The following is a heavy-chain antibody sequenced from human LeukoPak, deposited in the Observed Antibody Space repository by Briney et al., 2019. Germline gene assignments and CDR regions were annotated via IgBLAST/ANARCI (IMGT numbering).Heavy chain of an antibody. CDR3: ARSGNLGATRDFDY. CDR2: INHSGST. J-gene: IGHJ4*02. CDR1: GFTFSSYA. Sequence: GSLRLSCAASGFTFSSYAMSWIRQPPGKGLEWIGEINHSGSTNYNPSLKSRVTISVDTSKNQFSLKLSSVTAADTAVYYCARSGNLGATRDFDYWGQGTLVTVSS. D-gene: IGHD1-26*01. V-gene: IGHV4-34*01.